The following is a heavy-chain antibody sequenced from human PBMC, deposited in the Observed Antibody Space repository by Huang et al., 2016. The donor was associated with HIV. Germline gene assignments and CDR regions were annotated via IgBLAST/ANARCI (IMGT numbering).Heavy chain of an antibody. CDR1: CASMKGHF. Sequence: QLQLQESGPGLVKPLETLSLTCAVSCASMKGHFWHWIRRAPGMGVEWIGTTYLRDMRMCRPPPTVEGIDCVTALTSMGRMSGYAATSRCSLMLTSVTAADAAVYVCARGPLGYCVNRRCPTYSYSCFVDVWGEGATVTVSS. J-gene: IGHJ6*03. CDR2: TYLRDMRMCRPPPTVEGI. D-gene: IGHD2-15*01. V-gene: IGHV4-59*11. CDR3: ARGPLGYCVNRRCPTYSYSCFVDV.